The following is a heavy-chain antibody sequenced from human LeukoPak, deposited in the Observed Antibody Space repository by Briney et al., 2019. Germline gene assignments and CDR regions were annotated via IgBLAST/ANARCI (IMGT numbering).Heavy chain of an antibody. CDR3: TKDQWNPDY. V-gene: IGHV3-33*06. D-gene: IGHD6-19*01. J-gene: IGHJ4*02. CDR2: VWDDGNSQ. Sequence: GGSLRLSCAASGFTVSSNGMHWVRQAPGKGLEWVAVVWDDGNSQNYADSVKGRITISRDNSKNMLYLKMKSLSAEDTAVYYCTKDQWNPDYWGQGTLVSASS. CDR1: GFTVSSNG.